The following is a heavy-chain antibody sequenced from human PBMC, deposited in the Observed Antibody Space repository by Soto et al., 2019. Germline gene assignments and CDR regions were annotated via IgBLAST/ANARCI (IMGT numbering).Heavy chain of an antibody. CDR3: ARGYCTTTICDPWFDP. CDR2: IYPGDSDT. D-gene: IGHD2-2*01. V-gene: IGHV5-51*01. Sequence: PGESLKISCTGSGYAFTSYWIAWVRQMPGKGLEWMGIIYPGDSDTRYSPSFQVQVTISADKSITTAYLQWSSLKASDTAMYYCARGYCTTTICDPWFDPWGQGTLVTVSS. J-gene: IGHJ5*02. CDR1: GYAFTSYW.